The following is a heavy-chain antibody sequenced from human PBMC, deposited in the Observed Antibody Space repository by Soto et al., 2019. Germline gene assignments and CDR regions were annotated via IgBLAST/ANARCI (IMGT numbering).Heavy chain of an antibody. D-gene: IGHD3-16*02. Sequence: EVQLLESGGGLVQPGGPLRLSCAASGFTFSTFWMHWVRQVPGKGLVWVSRINSDGSSTSNADSVKGRFTISRDNAKNTLYLQMNSLRGDDTAVYYCARSDRLRLGGVIDINWFDSWGQGTLVTVSS. V-gene: IGHV3-74*01. CDR3: ARSDRLRLGGVIDINWFDS. J-gene: IGHJ5*01. CDR2: INSDGSST. CDR1: GFTFSTFW.